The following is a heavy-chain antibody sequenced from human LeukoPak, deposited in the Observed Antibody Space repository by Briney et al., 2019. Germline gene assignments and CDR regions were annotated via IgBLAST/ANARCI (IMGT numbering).Heavy chain of an antibody. CDR1: GFTFSSYA. CDR3: AKDARFLEWLFYFDY. J-gene: IGHJ4*02. Sequence: PGGSLRLSYAASGFTFSSYAVHWVRQAPGKGLEGVAFIRYDGINKYSADSVKGRFTISRDNSKNTLYLQMNSLRAEDTAVYYCAKDARFLEWLFYFDYWGQGTLVTVSS. CDR2: IRYDGINK. D-gene: IGHD3-3*01. V-gene: IGHV3-30*02.